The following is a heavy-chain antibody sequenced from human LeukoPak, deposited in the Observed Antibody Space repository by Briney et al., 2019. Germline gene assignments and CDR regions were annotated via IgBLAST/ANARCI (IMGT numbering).Heavy chain of an antibody. Sequence: GGSLRLSCAVSGFTFSTYWMSWVRQAPGKGLEWVANIKEDGSEKYYVDSVKGRFTISRDNAKNSLYLQMNSLRAEDTAVYHCARDSITGTTNDYWGQGTLVTVSS. CDR1: GFTFSTYW. V-gene: IGHV3-7*01. D-gene: IGHD1-7*01. J-gene: IGHJ4*02. CDR2: IKEDGSEK. CDR3: ARDSITGTTNDY.